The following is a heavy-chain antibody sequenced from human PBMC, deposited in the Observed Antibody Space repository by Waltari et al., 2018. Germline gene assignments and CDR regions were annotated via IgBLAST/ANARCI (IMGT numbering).Heavy chain of an antibody. CDR3: ARDQVGMDV. Sequence: QVQLVESGGGVVQPGRSLRLSCAASGFTFSSYAMHWVRQAPGKGLECVAVISYDGSNKYYADSVKGRFTISRDNSKNTLYLQMNSLRAEDTAVYYCARDQVGMDVWGQGTTVIVSS. CDR2: ISYDGSNK. CDR1: GFTFSSYA. J-gene: IGHJ6*02. V-gene: IGHV3-30*01.